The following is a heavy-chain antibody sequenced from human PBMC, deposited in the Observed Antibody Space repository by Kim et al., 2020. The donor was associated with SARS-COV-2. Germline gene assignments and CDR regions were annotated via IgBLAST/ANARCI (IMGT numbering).Heavy chain of an antibody. V-gene: IGHV4-39*01. J-gene: IGHJ4*02. CDR1: GGSISSSSYY. D-gene: IGHD3-22*01. CDR2: IYYSGST. CDR3: AFGHYDSSGYYLNY. Sequence: SETLSLICTVSGGSISSSSYYWVWIRQPPGKGLEWIGSIYYSGSTYYNPSLKSRVTISVDTSKNQFSLKLSSVTAADTAVYYCAFGHYDSSGYYLNYWGQGTLVTVSS.